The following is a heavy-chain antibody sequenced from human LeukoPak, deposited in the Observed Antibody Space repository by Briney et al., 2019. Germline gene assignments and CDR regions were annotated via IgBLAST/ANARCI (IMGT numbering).Heavy chain of an antibody. D-gene: IGHD1-1*01. CDR3: ARDSKEATTNGMDV. J-gene: IGHJ6*02. V-gene: IGHV3-21*01. CDR2: ISSSSSYI. Sequence: GGSLRLSCAASGFTFSSYSMNWARQAPGKGLEWVSSISSSSSYIYYADSVKGRFTISRDNAKNSLHLQMNSLRAEDTAVYYCARDSKEATTNGMDVWGQGTTVTVSS. CDR1: GFTFSSYS.